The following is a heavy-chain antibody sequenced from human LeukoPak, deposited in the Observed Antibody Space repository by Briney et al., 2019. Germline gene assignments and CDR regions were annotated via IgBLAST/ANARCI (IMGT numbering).Heavy chain of an antibody. CDR2: VHYSGST. V-gene: IGHV4-59*01. Sequence: SETLSLTCTVSDASIKSYHWTWIRQSPGKGLEWIGNVHYSGSTNYNPSLKSRVTMSVDASKIQFSLNLYSVTAADTAVYFCAAVGYCSGGTCSYDAFDMWGQGTMVTVSS. CDR1: DASIKSYH. J-gene: IGHJ3*02. D-gene: IGHD2-15*01. CDR3: AAVGYCSGGTCSYDAFDM.